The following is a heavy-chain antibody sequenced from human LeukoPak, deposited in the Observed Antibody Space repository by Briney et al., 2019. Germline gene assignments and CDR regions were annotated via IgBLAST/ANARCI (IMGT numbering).Heavy chain of an antibody. J-gene: IGHJ6*02. V-gene: IGHV4-59*01. Sequence: PSETLSLTCTVSGGSISSYYWSWIRQPPGKGLEWIGYIYYSGSTNYSPSLKSRVTISVDTSKNQFSLKLSSVTAADTAVYYCARAFERDYGDYIRRGYYYYGMGVWGQGTTVTVSS. CDR3: ARAFERDYGDYIRRGYYYYGMGV. D-gene: IGHD4-17*01. CDR1: GGSISSYY. CDR2: IYYSGST.